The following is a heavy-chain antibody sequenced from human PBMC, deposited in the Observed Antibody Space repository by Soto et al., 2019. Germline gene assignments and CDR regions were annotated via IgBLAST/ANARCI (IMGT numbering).Heavy chain of an antibody. D-gene: IGHD3-10*01. V-gene: IGHV3-13*01. CDR3: TRAPFGVGMDL. Sequence: HPGGSLRLSCAAFGFTYRSYDMHWVRQVAGKGLEWVSSLGGAGAREYAESVKGRFVISRDNANSLYLQMDSLRAGDTAIYYCTRAPFGVGMDLWGQGTPVTVSS. J-gene: IGHJ6*02. CDR1: GFTYRSYD. CDR2: LGGAGAR.